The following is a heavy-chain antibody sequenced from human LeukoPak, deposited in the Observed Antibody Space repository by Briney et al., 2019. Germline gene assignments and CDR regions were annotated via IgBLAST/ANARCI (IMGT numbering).Heavy chain of an antibody. Sequence: GGSLRLXCAASGFTFSDYYMSWIRQAPGKELEWVSYVSSSGSTIYYADSVRGRFTISRDNAKNSLYLQMNSLRAEDTAVYYCARGALRGVGATTGNYWGQGTLVTVSS. D-gene: IGHD1-26*01. V-gene: IGHV3-11*04. CDR3: ARGALRGVGATTGNY. CDR2: VSSSGSTI. J-gene: IGHJ4*02. CDR1: GFTFSDYY.